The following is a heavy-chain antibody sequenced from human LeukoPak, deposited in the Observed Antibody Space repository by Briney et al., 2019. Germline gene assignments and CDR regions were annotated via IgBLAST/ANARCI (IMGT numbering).Heavy chain of an antibody. CDR2: VYYSGRT. V-gene: IGHV4-59*01. Sequence: PSETLSLTCTVSGGSISTYYWSWVRQPPGKGLEWIGYVYYSGRTRYNPSLESRLPMSIDTSNNQFSLNLTSVTAADTAMYYCARDYNNYIVDHWGQGALVTVSS. J-gene: IGHJ4*02. CDR3: ARDYNNYIVDH. CDR1: GGSISTYY. D-gene: IGHD3-10*01.